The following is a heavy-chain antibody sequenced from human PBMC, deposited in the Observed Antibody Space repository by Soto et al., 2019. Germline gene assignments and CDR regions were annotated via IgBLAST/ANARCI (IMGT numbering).Heavy chain of an antibody. CDR1: GFAFTNYG. D-gene: IGHD6-19*01. J-gene: IGHJ4*02. V-gene: IGHV3-30*03. CDR3: ARDVAMPTGLGLGY. CDR2: ISNDGSKK. Sequence: GGSLRLSCTASGFAFTNYGIHWVRQAPGKGLEWVAHISNDGSKKFYGDSVKGRFTISRDNSENTVYLQMTSLRPDDTAVFYYARDVAMPTGLGLGYWGQGALVTVSS.